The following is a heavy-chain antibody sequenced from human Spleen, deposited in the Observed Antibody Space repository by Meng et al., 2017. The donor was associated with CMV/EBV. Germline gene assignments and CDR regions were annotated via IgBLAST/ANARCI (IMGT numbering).Heavy chain of an antibody. D-gene: IGHD2-2*01. CDR2: INTYNGNT. CDR3: ARSRKYQILRHFDP. Sequence: ASVKVSCKASGYTFNSYGITWVRQAPGEGLEWMGWINTYNGNTNYARRVQDRVTMTTDTSTRIAYMELRSLRSDDTAVYYCARSRKYQILRHFDPWGQGTLVTVSS. J-gene: IGHJ5*02. CDR1: GYTFNSYG. V-gene: IGHV1-18*01.